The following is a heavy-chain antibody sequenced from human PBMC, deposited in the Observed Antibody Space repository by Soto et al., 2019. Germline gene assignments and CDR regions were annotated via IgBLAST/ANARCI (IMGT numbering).Heavy chain of an antibody. CDR2: ISHDGSYK. D-gene: IGHD1-26*01. Sequence: QVQLVESGGGVVQPGRSLRLSCAASGFSFTTYVMHWVRQAPGKGLVWVAVISHDGSYKYYGDAVKGLFTISRDTSKNAVYLEMNILRPEDTAVYYCAKGLLAIVGTTLPRDAFNIWGQGTMVTVSS. V-gene: IGHV3-30*18. CDR3: AKGLLAIVGTTLPRDAFNI. J-gene: IGHJ3*02. CDR1: GFSFTTYV.